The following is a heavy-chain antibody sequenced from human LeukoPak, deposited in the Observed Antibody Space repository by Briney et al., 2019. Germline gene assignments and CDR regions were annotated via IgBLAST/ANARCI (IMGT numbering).Heavy chain of an antibody. J-gene: IGHJ4*02. CDR1: GFVFSHTW. CDR2: ISSSSSTI. Sequence: GGSLRLSCAASGFVFSHTWMSWVRQAPGKGLEWVSYISSSSSTIYYADSVKGRFTISRDNAKNSLYLQMNSLRAEDTAVYYCARMKYSYGSEYDYWGQGTLVTVSS. D-gene: IGHD5-18*01. CDR3: ARMKYSYGSEYDY. V-gene: IGHV3-48*01.